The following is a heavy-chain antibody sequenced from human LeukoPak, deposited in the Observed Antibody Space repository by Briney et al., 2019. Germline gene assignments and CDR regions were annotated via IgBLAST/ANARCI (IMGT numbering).Heavy chain of an antibody. CDR1: GFTFSTYG. J-gene: IGHJ4*02. V-gene: IGHV3-30*19. CDR2: IWYDGSNK. CDR3: ARDSLGGSGYNDY. Sequence: GRSLRLSCAASGFTFSTYGMHWVRQAPGKGLEWVAIIWYDGSNKYYADSVKGRFTISRDNSKNTLYLQMNSLRAEDTAVYYCARDSLGGSGYNDYWGQGTLVTVSS. D-gene: IGHD3-3*01.